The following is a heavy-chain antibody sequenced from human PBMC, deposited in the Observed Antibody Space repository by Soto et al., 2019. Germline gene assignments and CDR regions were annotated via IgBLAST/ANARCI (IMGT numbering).Heavy chain of an antibody. V-gene: IGHV4-39*01. CDR1: GGSTSSSSYY. J-gene: IGHJ5*02. CDR3: GRQLNNWNGWFAP. D-gene: IGHD1-20*01. Sequence: PSQTLSLTCIVFGGSTSSSSYYWGWIRQPPGKGLEWIGSIYYSGITNYNPSLKSRVSISVDTSKNQFSLKLSSVTAADTAVYHCGRQLNNWNGWFAPWGQGTLVTVSS. CDR2: IYYSGIT.